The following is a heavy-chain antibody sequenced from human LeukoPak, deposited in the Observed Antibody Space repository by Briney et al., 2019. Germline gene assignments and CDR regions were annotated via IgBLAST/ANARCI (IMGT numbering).Heavy chain of an antibody. J-gene: IGHJ4*02. CDR2: IIPIFGTA. CDR1: GGTFSSYA. Sequence: SVKVSCKASGGTFSSYAIRWVRQAPGQGLEWMGGIIPIFGTANYAQKFQGRVTITADEFTGTAYMELSSLRSEDTAVYYCANLLDYGDASGFDYWGQGTLVTVSS. CDR3: ANLLDYGDASGFDY. D-gene: IGHD4-17*01. V-gene: IGHV1-69*01.